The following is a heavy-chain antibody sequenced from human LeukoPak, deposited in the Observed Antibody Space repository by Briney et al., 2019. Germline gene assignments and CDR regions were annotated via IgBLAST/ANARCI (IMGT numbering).Heavy chain of an antibody. V-gene: IGHV1-2*02. CDR3: ARDVSRSRDY. Sequence: ASVTVSCKASGYTFTGYYLHWVRQAPGQGLEWMGWINPNSGVTNYAQKFQGRVTLTRDTSITTAYMELSRLNSDDTAVYYCARDVSRSRDYWGQGTLVTVSS. J-gene: IGHJ4*02. CDR1: GYTFTGYY. CDR2: INPNSGVT. D-gene: IGHD2-8*01.